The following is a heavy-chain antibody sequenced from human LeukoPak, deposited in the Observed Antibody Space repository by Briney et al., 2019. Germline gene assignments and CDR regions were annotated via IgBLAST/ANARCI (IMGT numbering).Heavy chain of an antibody. D-gene: IGHD3-22*01. CDR3: ARESSWYDSSGYSFDY. Sequence: ASVKVSCKASGYTFTSYYMHWVRQAPGQGLEWMGIINPSGGSTSYAQKFQGRVTMTRETSTSTVYMELSSLRSEDTAVYYCARESSWYDSSGYSFDYWGQGTLITVSP. CDR1: GYTFTSYY. J-gene: IGHJ4*02. V-gene: IGHV1-46*01. CDR2: INPSGGST.